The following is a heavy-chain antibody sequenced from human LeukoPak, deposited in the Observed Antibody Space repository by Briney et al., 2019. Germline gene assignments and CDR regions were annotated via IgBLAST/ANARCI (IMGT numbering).Heavy chain of an antibody. D-gene: IGHD3-9*01. Sequence: GGSLRLSCAASGLTFSGYDMHWVRQAPGKGPEWVEVMSYGGQNERYADSVKGRFTVSRDNPKNTVYLEMNSLRLEDTAVYYCVKAEQTFTGGNFEHRALDPWGQGTLVTVSS. CDR1: GLTFSGYD. CDR3: VKAEQTFTGGNFEHRALDP. V-gene: IGHV3-30*18. J-gene: IGHJ5*02. CDR2: MSYGGQNE.